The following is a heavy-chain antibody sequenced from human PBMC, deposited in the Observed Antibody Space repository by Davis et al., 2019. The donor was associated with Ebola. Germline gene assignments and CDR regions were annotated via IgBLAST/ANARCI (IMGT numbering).Heavy chain of an antibody. D-gene: IGHD1-26*01. CDR1: GYSFAAHY. V-gene: IGHV1-2*06. CDR3: ARGHTYGRWDDWFDP. Sequence: VSVKVSCKASGYSFAAHYIHWVRQAPGQGLEWMGRINPNFGGKIYAQKFQDRVTLTIDTSINTAYMELDRLRSDDTAVYYCARGHTYGRWDDWFDPWGQGTLVTVSS. J-gene: IGHJ5*02. CDR2: INPNFGGK.